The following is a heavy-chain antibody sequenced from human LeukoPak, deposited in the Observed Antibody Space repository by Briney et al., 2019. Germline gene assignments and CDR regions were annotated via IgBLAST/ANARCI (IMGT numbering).Heavy chain of an antibody. CDR2: ISGSGGDT. CDR3: ARTPPHDDGGYSNPY. J-gene: IGHJ4*02. D-gene: IGHD3-22*01. CDR1: GFTFSSHF. Sequence: GGSLRLSCAASGFTFSSHFMSWVRQAPGKGLEWVSGISGSGGDTFYADSVRGQFTISRDNSKNTLYLQMSSLRAEDTAVYYCARTPPHDDGGYSNPYWGQGTLVTVSS. V-gene: IGHV3-23*01.